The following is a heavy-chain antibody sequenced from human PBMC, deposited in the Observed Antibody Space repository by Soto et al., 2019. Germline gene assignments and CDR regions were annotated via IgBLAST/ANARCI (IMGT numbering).Heavy chain of an antibody. CDR1: GFTFRSDA. V-gene: IGHV3-30-3*01. CDR3: ARGDRQDIAVVVGARPGEYGVDV. CDR2: IAYDGSNK. J-gene: IGHJ6*02. D-gene: IGHD2-15*01. Sequence: QVQLVESGGSVVQPGRSLRLSCAASGFTFRSDAMHWVRQAPSKGLECVAIIAYDGSNKFYRDSVKGRFTISRDNSKNTLYLQINRLRYEDTAVYYCARGDRQDIAVVVGARPGEYGVDVWGQGTTVTVSS.